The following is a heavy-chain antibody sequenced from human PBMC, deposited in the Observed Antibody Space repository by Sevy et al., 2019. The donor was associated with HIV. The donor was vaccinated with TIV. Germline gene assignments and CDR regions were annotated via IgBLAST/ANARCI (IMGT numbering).Heavy chain of an antibody. D-gene: IGHD2-2*01. J-gene: IGHJ4*02. CDR3: PRVIVAVAGGNYYFDY. V-gene: IGHV3-7*04. CDR1: GFTFSSSW. CDR2: IKADGSES. Sequence: GGSLRLSCLVSGFTFSSSWMMWARQAPGKGLERVANIKADGSESYYVDTVKGRFTISRDNAKNSLFLQMDGLRAEDTAVYYCPRVIVAVAGGNYYFDYWGQGILVTVSS.